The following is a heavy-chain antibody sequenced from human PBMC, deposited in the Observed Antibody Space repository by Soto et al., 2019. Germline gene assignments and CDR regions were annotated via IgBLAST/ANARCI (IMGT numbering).Heavy chain of an antibody. CDR2: ISAYNGNT. V-gene: IGHV1-18*01. CDR1: GYTFTSYG. D-gene: IGHD3-3*01. J-gene: IGHJ4*02. CDR3: ARGRQKSYDFWSGYYSRVQGSPAFDY. Sequence: ASVKVSCKASGYTFTSYGISWVRQAPGQGLEWMGWISAYNGNTNYAQKLQGRVTMTTDTSTSTAYMELRSLRSDDTAVYYCARGRQKSYDFWSGYYSRVQGSPAFDYWGQGTLVTVSS.